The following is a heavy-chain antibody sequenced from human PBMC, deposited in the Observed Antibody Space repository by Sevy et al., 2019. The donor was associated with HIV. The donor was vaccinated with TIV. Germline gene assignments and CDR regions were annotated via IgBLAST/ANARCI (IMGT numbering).Heavy chain of an antibody. Sequence: GGSLRLSCAASGFIFSSYVMSWVRQAPGKGLEWVSTISGSGGSTYYADSVKGRFTISRDNSRNTLDLQMNSLRAEDTAVYYCEAIATAGWGYWGQGRLVTFSS. D-gene: IGHD2-21*01. J-gene: IGHJ4*02. CDR1: GFIFSSYV. CDR2: ISGSGGST. CDR3: EAIATAGWGY. V-gene: IGHV3-23*01.